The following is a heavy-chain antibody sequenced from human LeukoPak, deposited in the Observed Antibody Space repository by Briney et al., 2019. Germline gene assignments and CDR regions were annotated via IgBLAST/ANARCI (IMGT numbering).Heavy chain of an antibody. Sequence: GGSLRLSCAASGFTFSTYWMHWVRQAPGKGLVWVARLNTDGSSTKYADSVKGRFTISRDNVMNTLYLQMNSLRAEDTAVYYCARGGAYYYDSSGYNPDSWGQGNPVTVSP. V-gene: IGHV3-74*03. CDR1: GFTFSTYW. J-gene: IGHJ4*02. CDR2: LNTDGSST. D-gene: IGHD3-22*01. CDR3: ARGGAYYYDSSGYNPDS.